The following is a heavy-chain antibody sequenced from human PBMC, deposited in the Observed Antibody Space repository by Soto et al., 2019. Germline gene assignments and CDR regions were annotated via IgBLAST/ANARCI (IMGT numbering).Heavy chain of an antibody. CDR3: AATFDSGSYDFGGHPW. J-gene: IGHJ4*02. CDR2: IVVASGKT. V-gene: IGHV1-58*02. D-gene: IGHD2-21*01. Sequence: SVKFSFKASGFTLSSSAIQWVRQARGQPLEWLGWIVVASGKTDYTHNLQTRVTITRDKSTNTAYLELSGLRSDDTAVYYCAATFDSGSYDFGGHPWWGQGTLVNVSS. CDR1: GFTLSSSA.